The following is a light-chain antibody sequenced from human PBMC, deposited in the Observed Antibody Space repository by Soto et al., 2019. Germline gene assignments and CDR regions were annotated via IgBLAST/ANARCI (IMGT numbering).Light chain of an antibody. V-gene: IGLV2-14*01. CDR2: EVT. J-gene: IGLJ3*02. CDR1: ASDIGSYDY. Sequence: QAVVTQPASVSGSPGQSITVSCTGTASDIGSYDYVSWYQHHPGKAPKLLIYEVTNRPSGVSNRFSGSKSDYTASLTISGLQAEDEGHYYCASYTGSTTRWVFGGGTKVTVL. CDR3: ASYTGSTTRWV.